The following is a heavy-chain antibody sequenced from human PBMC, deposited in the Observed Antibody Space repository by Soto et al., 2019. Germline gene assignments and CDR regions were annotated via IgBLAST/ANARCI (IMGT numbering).Heavy chain of an antibody. CDR2: TYYRSKWYN. CDR3: ARDLGADRNWFDP. J-gene: IGHJ5*02. CDR1: GDSVSSNSAA. V-gene: IGHV6-1*01. D-gene: IGHD1-26*01. Sequence: ISGDSVSSNSAAWNWIRQSPSRGLEWLGRTYYRSKWYNDYAVSVKSRITINPDTSKNQFSLQLSSVTAADTAVYYCARDLGADRNWFDPWGQGTLVTVSS.